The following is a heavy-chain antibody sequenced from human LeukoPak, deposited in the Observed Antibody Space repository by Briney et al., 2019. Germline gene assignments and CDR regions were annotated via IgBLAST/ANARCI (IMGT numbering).Heavy chain of an antibody. CDR2: ISSRSYT. J-gene: IGHJ4*02. CDR1: GFSFSVYS. D-gene: IGHD4-23*01. Sequence: TGGSLRLSCAASGFSFSVYSRNWVRQAPGKGLEWVASISSRSYTDYADSVRGRFTISRDNAKNSLFLQMISLRAEDTAVYECASYGGFTSATLVDLLWGQGTLVTVSS. V-gene: IGHV3-69-1*01. CDR3: ASYGGFTSATLVDLL.